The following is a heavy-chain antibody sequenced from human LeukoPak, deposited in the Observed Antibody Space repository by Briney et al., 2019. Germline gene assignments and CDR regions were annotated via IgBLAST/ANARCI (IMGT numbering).Heavy chain of an antibody. CDR1: GYSFTSYW. CDR3: ARLTYYYGSGSYYGFDP. J-gene: IGHJ5*02. CDR2: IYPGDSDT. D-gene: IGHD3-10*01. V-gene: IGHV5-51*01. Sequence: GESLKISCKGSGYSFTSYWIGWVRQMPGKGLEWMGIIYPGDSDTRYSPSFQGQVTISADKSISTAYLQWSSLKASDTAMYYCARLTYYYGSGSYYGFDPWGQGTLVTVSS.